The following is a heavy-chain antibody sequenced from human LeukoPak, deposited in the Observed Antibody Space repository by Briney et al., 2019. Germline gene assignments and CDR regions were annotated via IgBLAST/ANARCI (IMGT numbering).Heavy chain of an antibody. D-gene: IGHD4-11*01. CDR3: TRSTYSNYARDFDY. J-gene: IGHJ4*02. CDR1: GFTFSTYW. V-gene: IGHV3-7*03. CDR2: IKKDGSHK. Sequence: PGGSLRLSCTASGFTFSTYWMYWVRQPPGKGLKWGANIKKDGSHKYYVDSVKCRFTISTDNGKNSLYLQMNSVKAEATAVYYCTRSTYSNYARDFDYWGQGTLVTVSS.